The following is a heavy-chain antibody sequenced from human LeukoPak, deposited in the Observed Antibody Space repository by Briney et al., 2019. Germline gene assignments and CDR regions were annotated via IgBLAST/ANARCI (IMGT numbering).Heavy chain of an antibody. J-gene: IGHJ3*02. D-gene: IGHD2-2*01. CDR3: ARRFLWRTNCSSTSCRYRDAFDI. CDR2: IYHSGST. Sequence: SETLSLTCTVSGGSLSSGGYYWSWIRQPPGKGLEWIGYIYHSGSTNYNPSLKSRVTISVDTSKNQFSLKLSSVTAADTAVYYCARRFLWRTNCSSTSCRYRDAFDIWGQGTMVTVSS. V-gene: IGHV4-30-2*01. CDR1: GGSLSSGGYY.